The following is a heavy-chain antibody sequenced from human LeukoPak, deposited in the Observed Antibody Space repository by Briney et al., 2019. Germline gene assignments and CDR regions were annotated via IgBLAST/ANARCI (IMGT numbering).Heavy chain of an antibody. J-gene: IGHJ3*02. CDR3: ARLGQTKNYDFWSGYYKEDAFDI. CDR2: INPNSGGT. D-gene: IGHD3-3*01. V-gene: IGHV1-2*02. Sequence: GASVKVSCKASGYTFTGYYMHWVRQAPGQGLEWMGWINPNSGGTNYAQKFQGRVTMTRDTSISTAYMELSRLRSDDTAVYYCARLGQTKNYDFWSGYYKEDAFDIWGQGTMVTVSS. CDR1: GYTFTGYY.